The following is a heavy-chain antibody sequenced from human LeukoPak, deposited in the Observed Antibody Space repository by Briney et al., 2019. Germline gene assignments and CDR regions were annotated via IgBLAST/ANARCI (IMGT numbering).Heavy chain of an antibody. D-gene: IGHD2-2*01. CDR1: GGSISSGGYY. J-gene: IGHJ4*02. V-gene: IGHV4-31*03. Sequence: SQTLSLTCTVSGGSISSGGYYWSWIRQHPGKGLEWIGYIYYSGSTYYNPSLKSRVTISVDTSKNQFSLKLSSVTAADTAVYYCARSSSTSWGYFDYWGREPWSPSPQ. CDR3: ARSSSTSWGYFDY. CDR2: IYYSGST.